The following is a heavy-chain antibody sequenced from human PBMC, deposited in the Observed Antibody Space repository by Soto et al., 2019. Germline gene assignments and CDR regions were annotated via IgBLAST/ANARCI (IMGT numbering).Heavy chain of an antibody. CDR2: IYYSGST. CDR1: GGSISSYY. CDR3: ARSLTTVTTRPLAYFDY. J-gene: IGHJ4*02. Sequence: PSETLSLTCTVSGGSISSYYWSRIRQPPGKGLEWIGYIYYSGSTNYNPSLKSRVTISVDTSKNQFSLKLSSVTAADTAVYYCARSLTTVTTRPLAYFDYWGQGTLVTVSS. D-gene: IGHD4-17*01. V-gene: IGHV4-59*01.